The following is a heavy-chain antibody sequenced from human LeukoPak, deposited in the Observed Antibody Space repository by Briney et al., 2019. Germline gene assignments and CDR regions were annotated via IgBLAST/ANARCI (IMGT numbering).Heavy chain of an antibody. CDR1: GGSISSYY. CDR3: ARGYYDFWSGYYPNWFDP. CDR2: IYDSGST. D-gene: IGHD3-3*01. V-gene: IGHV4-59*01. Sequence: SETLSLTCTVSGGSISSYYWSWIRQPPGKGLEWIGYIYDSGSTNYNPSLKSRVTISVDTSKNQFSLKLSSVTAADTAVYYCARGYYDFWSGYYPNWFDPWGQGTLVTVSS. J-gene: IGHJ5*02.